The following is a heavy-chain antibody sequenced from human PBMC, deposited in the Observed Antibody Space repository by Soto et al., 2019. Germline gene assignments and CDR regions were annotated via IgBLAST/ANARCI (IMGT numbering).Heavy chain of an antibody. J-gene: IGHJ6*02. CDR2: INPSGGST. CDR1: GYTFTSYY. D-gene: IGHD2-8*01. V-gene: IGHV1-46*01. Sequence: WASVKVSCKASGYTFTSYYMHWVRQAPGQGLEWMGIINPSGGSTSYAQKFQGRVTMTRDTSTSTVYMELSSLRSEDTAVYYCARDYCTNGVCYFPPSLYYLFRMDVWGQGTTVTVSS. CDR3: ARDYCTNGVCYFPPSLYYLFRMDV.